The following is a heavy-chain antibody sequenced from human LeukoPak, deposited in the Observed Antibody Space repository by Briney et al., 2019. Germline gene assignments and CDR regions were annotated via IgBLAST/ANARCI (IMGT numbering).Heavy chain of an antibody. Sequence: PSETLSLTCAVYGGSFSSYYWSWIRQPPGKGLEWIGSIYHSGSTYYNPSLKSRVTISVDTSKNQFSLKLSSVTAADTAVYYCASRYYYDSSGYYYFDYWGQGTLVTVSS. CDR1: GGSFSSYY. CDR2: IYHSGST. J-gene: IGHJ4*02. V-gene: IGHV4-34*01. CDR3: ASRYYYDSSGYYYFDY. D-gene: IGHD3-22*01.